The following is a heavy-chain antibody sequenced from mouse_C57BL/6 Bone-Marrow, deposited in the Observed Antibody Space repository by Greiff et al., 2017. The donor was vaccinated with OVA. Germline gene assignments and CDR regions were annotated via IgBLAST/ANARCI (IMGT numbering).Heavy chain of an antibody. CDR2: ISYDGSN. J-gene: IGHJ3*01. Sequence: EVKLVESGPGLVKPSQSLSLTCSVTGYSITSGYYWNWIRQFPGNKLEWMGYISYDGSNNYNPSLKNRISITRDTSKNQFFLKLNSVTTEDTATYYCAREDDGYSAWFAYWGQGTLVTVSA. CDR1: GYSITSGYY. V-gene: IGHV3-6*01. CDR3: AREDDGYSAWFAY. D-gene: IGHD2-3*01.